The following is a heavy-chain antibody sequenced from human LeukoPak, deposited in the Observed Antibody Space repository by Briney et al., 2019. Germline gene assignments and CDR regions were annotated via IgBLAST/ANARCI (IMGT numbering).Heavy chain of an antibody. CDR3: ATYRGHAAMVLGANWFDP. J-gene: IGHJ5*02. CDR2: IYYSGST. D-gene: IGHD5-18*01. CDR1: GGSISSYY. Sequence: PSETLSLTCTVSGGSISSYYWSWIRQPPGKGLEWIGYIYYSGSTNYNPSLKSRVTISVDTSKNQFSLKLSSATAADTAVYYCATYRGHAAMVLGANWFDPWGQGTLVTVSS. V-gene: IGHV4-59*01.